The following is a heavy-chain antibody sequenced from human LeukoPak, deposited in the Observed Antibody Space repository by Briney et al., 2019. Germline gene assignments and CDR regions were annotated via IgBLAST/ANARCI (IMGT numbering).Heavy chain of an antibody. CDR2: ICYSGST. CDR3: ARVLQNYYHMDV. V-gene: IGHV4-31*03. J-gene: IGHJ6*03. Sequence: SETLSLTCTVSGGSISSGGYYWSWIRQHPGKGLEWIGYICYSGSTYYNPSLKSRVTISVDTSKNQFSLTLNSVSAADTAVYYCARVLQNYYHMDVWGKGTTVTVSS. CDR1: GGSISSGGYY.